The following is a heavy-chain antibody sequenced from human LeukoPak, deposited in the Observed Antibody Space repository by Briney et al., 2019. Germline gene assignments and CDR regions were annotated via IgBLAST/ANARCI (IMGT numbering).Heavy chain of an antibody. Sequence: GGSLRLSCAASGFIFSSYSMNWVRQAPGRGLEWISYIGLASGFTSYADSVKGRFTISSDTATNSLYLHMHSLRAEDTAVCYCARDHNWAFDYWGQGALVTVSS. V-gene: IGHV3-21*05. CDR1: GFIFSSYS. D-gene: IGHD1-20*01. CDR2: IGLASGFT. J-gene: IGHJ4*02. CDR3: ARDHNWAFDY.